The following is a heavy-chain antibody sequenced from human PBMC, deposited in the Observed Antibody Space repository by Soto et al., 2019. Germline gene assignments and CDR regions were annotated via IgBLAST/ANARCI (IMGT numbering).Heavy chain of an antibody. CDR1: GGSFSGYY. J-gene: IGHJ6*02. CDR2: INHSGST. V-gene: IGHV4-34*01. CDR3: ARGPHYYYYGMDV. Sequence: SETLSLTCAVYGGSFSGYYWSWIRQPPGKGLEWIGEINHSGSTNYNPSLKSRVTISVDTSKNQFSLKLSSVTAADTAVYYCARGPHYYYYGMDVWGQGTTVTVSS.